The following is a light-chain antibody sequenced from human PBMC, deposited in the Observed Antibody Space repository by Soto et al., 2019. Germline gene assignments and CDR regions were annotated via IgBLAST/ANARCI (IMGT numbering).Light chain of an antibody. Sequence: AIPMTPSPSSISASTGDRGTLTCRSSQGISSYLAWYQQKPGIAPKLLIYAASSLQSGVPSRFSGSGSGTDFTLTISSLQPEDFATYYCQQSYSTPITFGQGTRLEIK. V-gene: IGKV1-8*01. CDR2: AAS. CDR3: QQSYSTPIT. J-gene: IGKJ5*01. CDR1: QGISSY.